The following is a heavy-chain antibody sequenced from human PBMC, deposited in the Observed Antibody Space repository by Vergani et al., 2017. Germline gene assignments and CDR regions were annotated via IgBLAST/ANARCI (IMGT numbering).Heavy chain of an antibody. CDR2: IYTTGST. J-gene: IGHJ4*02. V-gene: IGHV4-4*07. Sequence: QVQLQESGPGLVKPSETLSLTCTVSGGSINSYYWSWIRQPAGKGLEWIGRIYTTGSTNYNPSLKSRVTMSVDPSKNQFSLKLSSVTAADTAVYYCARDSLRYDSSGYLGYWGQGTLVTVSS. D-gene: IGHD3-22*01. CDR3: ARDSLRYDSSGYLGY. CDR1: GGSINSYY.